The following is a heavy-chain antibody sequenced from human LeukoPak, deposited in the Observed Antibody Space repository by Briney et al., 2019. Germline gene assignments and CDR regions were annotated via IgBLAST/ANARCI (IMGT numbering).Heavy chain of an antibody. CDR1: GGSISSSSYY. CDR2: IYYSGST. J-gene: IGHJ4*02. CDR3: ARDRGYSYGWEFDY. V-gene: IGHV4-61*01. Sequence: SETLSLTCTVSGGSISSSSYYWAWIRQPPGKGLEWIGYIYYSGSTNYNPSLKSRVTISVDTSKNQFSLKLSSVTAADTAVYYCARDRGYSYGWEFDYWGQGTLVTVSS. D-gene: IGHD5-18*01.